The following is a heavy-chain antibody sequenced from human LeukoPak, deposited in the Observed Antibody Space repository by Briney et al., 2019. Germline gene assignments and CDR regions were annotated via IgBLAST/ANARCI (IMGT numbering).Heavy chain of an antibody. CDR3: ARQSAAATTPDY. Sequence: SETLSLTCTVSGGSISSSSYYWGWIRQPPGKGLEWIGSIYYSGSTYYNPSLKSRVTISVDTSKNQFSLKLSSVTAADTAVYYCARQSAAATTPDYWGQGTLVTVSS. CDR1: GGSISSSSYY. D-gene: IGHD6-13*01. CDR2: IYYSGST. V-gene: IGHV4-39*01. J-gene: IGHJ4*02.